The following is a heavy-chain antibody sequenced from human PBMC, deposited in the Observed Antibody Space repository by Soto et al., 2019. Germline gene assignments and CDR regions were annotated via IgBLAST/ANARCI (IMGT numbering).Heavy chain of an antibody. J-gene: IGHJ4*02. CDR1: GYTFTSYD. D-gene: IGHD3-10*01. V-gene: IGHV1-8*01. CDR3: AKDWGYHFASGSSYFDY. Sequence: ASVKVSCKASGYTFTSYDINWVRQATGQGLEWMGWMNPNSGNTGYAQKFQGRVTMTRNTSISTAYMELNSLRAEDTAVYYCAKDWGYHFASGSSYFDYWGQGTLVTVSS. CDR2: MNPNSGNT.